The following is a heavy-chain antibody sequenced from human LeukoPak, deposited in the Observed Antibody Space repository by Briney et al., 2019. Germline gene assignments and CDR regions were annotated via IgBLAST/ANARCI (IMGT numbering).Heavy chain of an antibody. CDR3: VRDNLENQWLERSY. V-gene: IGHV3-48*01. CDR1: GFTFSDYN. Sequence: GGSLRLSCAASGFTFSDYNMNWVRQAPGKGPEWVSQISATSTTIKYADFVEGRFTISRDNAKNSLNLQMNSLRADDTAVYYCVRDNLENQWLERSYWGQGALVTVSS. CDR2: ISATSTTI. D-gene: IGHD6-19*01. J-gene: IGHJ4*02.